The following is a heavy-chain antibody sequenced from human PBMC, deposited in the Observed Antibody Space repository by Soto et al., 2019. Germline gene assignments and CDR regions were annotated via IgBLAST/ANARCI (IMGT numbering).Heavy chain of an antibody. V-gene: IGHV3-21*01. D-gene: IGHD3-22*01. CDR1: GFTFSSYA. CDR3: ARDTTTDSSGYYYSPNNFDY. J-gene: IGHJ4*02. CDR2: ISGSSSYI. Sequence: PGGSLRLSCAASGFTFSSYAMSWVRQAPGKGLEWVSAISGSSSYIYYADSVKGRFTISRDNAKNSLYLQMNSLRAEDTAVYYCARDTTTDSSGYYYSPNNFDYWGQGTLVTVSS.